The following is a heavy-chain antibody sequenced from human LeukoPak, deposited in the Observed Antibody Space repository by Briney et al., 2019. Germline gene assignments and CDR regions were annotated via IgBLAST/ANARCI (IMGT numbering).Heavy chain of an antibody. CDR2: ISYDGSNK. CDR3: ATNSGSGSFPEYFQH. V-gene: IGHV3-30-3*01. CDR1: GFTFSSYA. Sequence: GGSLRLSCAASGFTFSSYAMHWVRQAPGKGLEWVAVISYDGSNKYYADSVKGRFTISRDNSKNTLYLQLNSLRAEDTAVYYCATNSGSGSFPEYFQHWGQGTLVIVSS. J-gene: IGHJ1*01. D-gene: IGHD1-26*01.